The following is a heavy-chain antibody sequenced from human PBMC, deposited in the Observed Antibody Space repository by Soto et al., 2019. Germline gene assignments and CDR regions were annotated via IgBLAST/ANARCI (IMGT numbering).Heavy chain of an antibody. CDR3: ESPAYDFTVDY. J-gene: IGHJ4*02. D-gene: IGHD3-3*01. Sequence: PSETLSLTCTVSGGSVSSGGYFWTWIRQHPGKGLEWIGYIYYSGSTYYNPSLKSRLSISVDTSNNQFSLKLTSVTAADTAVYYCESPAYDFTVDYWGQGTLVTVYS. CDR1: GGSVSSGGYF. V-gene: IGHV4-31*03. CDR2: IYYSGST.